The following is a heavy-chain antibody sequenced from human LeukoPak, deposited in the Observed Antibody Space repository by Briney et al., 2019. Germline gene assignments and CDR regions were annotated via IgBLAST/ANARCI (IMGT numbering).Heavy chain of an antibody. Sequence: PGGSLRLSCAASGFTFSSYAMSWVRQAPGKGLEWVSAISGSGGSTYYADSVKGRFTISRDNSKNTLYLQMNSLRAEDTAVYYCAYRGDYDSSVYLRTYWGQGTLVTVSS. D-gene: IGHD3-22*01. V-gene: IGHV3-23*01. CDR2: ISGSGGST. CDR1: GFTFSSYA. J-gene: IGHJ4*02. CDR3: AYRGDYDSSVYLRTY.